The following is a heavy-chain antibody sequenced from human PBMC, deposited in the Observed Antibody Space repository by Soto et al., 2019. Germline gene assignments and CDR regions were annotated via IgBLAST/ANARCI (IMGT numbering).Heavy chain of an antibody. D-gene: IGHD3-16*01. CDR3: ARQAGAFGYYMDV. CDR1: GGSISTSYYY. Sequence: SETLSLTCTVSGGSISTSYYYWGRIRQSPGKELEWIGAIYYTGTTYYNPPLQSRATISVDTSKNQFSLKMSSVTAADTAVYFCARQAGAFGYYMDVWGKGPTVTVSS. V-gene: IGHV4-39*01. J-gene: IGHJ6*03. CDR2: IYYTGTT.